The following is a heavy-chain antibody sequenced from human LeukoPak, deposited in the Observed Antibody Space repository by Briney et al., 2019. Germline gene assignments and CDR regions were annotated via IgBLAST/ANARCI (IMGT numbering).Heavy chain of an antibody. D-gene: IGHD2-2*01. V-gene: IGHV3-7*01. J-gene: IGHJ4*02. CDR2: IKQDGSEK. Sequence: GGSLRLSCAASGFTFSSYWMSWVRQAPGKGLEWVANIKQDGSEKYYVDSVKGRFTISRDNAKNSLYLQMNSLRAEDTAAYYCARAGVVVVPAAIGPEAPDYWGQGTLVTVSS. CDR3: ARAGVVVVPAAIGPEAPDY. CDR1: GFTFSSYW.